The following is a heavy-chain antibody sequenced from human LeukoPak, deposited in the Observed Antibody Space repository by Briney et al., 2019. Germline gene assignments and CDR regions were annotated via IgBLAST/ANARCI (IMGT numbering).Heavy chain of an antibody. J-gene: IGHJ5*02. V-gene: IGHV3-48*04. Sequence: GGSLRLSCAASGFTFSSYSMNWVRQAPGKGLEWVSYISSSSSTIYYADSVKGRFTISGDNAKNSLYLQMNSLRAEGTAVYYCASFGPDDYGDYDWFDPWGQGTLVTVSS. D-gene: IGHD4-17*01. CDR3: ASFGPDDYGDYDWFDP. CDR2: ISSSSSTI. CDR1: GFTFSSYS.